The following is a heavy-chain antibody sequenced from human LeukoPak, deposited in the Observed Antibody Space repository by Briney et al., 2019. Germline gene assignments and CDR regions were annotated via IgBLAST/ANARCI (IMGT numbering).Heavy chain of an antibody. CDR2: INHSGST. D-gene: IGHD2-8*01. V-gene: IGHV4-34*01. CDR3: ARGGMVYVIPSYYYYGMDV. J-gene: IGHJ6*02. CDR1: GGSFSGYY. Sequence: SETLSLTCAVYGGSFSGYYWSWVRQPPGKGLEWMGEINHSGSTNYNPSLTSRVTISVDTSKNQFSLELSSVTAADTAVYYCARGGMVYVIPSYYYYGMDVWGQGTTVTVSS.